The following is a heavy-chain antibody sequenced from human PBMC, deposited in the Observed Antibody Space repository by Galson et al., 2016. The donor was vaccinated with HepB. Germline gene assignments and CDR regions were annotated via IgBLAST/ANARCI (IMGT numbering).Heavy chain of an antibody. CDR3: VKEGYQELSDGAFDI. Sequence: SLRLSCAASGFTFGSYSMHWVRQAPGKGLEYVSGINSNGGRTYYTDPVKGRFTLSRDNSKNTVDLQMSSLRIEDTAVYFCVKEGYQELSDGAFDIWGQGTMVTVSP. CDR1: GFTFGSYS. D-gene: IGHD2-2*01. CDR2: INSNGGRT. V-gene: IGHV3-64D*06. J-gene: IGHJ3*02.